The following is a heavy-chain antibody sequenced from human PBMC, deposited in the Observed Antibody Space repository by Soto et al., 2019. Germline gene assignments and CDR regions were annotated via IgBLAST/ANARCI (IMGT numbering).Heavy chain of an antibody. CDR3: TRLHSRLAAATTPLDY. J-gene: IGHJ4*02. D-gene: IGHD6-13*01. CDR1: GYSFTNYW. V-gene: IGHV5-51*01. CDR2: IYPGDSDT. Sequence: GESLKISCKVSGYSFTNYWIGWVRQMPGKGLEWMGIIYPGDSDTRYSPSFQGQVTVSADKSISTAYLQWSSLKASDTATYYCTRLHSRLAAATTPLDYWGQGTLVTVSS.